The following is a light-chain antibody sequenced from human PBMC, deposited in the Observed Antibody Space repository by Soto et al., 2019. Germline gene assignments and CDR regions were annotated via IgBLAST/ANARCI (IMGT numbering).Light chain of an antibody. J-gene: IGKJ4*01. CDR2: GAS. CDR3: QHYNHSPPV. Sequence: DVQMTQSPSSLSASLGDRVTITCQASQDISTSLNWYQQKPGKAPKLLIHGASNLAAGVPSRFTGTGSGTAFTFTISSLQPEDIATYSCQHYNHSPPVFGGGTKVEIK. V-gene: IGKV1-33*01. CDR1: QDISTS.